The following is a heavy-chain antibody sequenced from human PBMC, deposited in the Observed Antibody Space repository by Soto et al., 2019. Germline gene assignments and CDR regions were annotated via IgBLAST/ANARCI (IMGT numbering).Heavy chain of an antibody. CDR3: ARDHSSGWVNWFDP. V-gene: IGHV4-59*01. Sequence: QVQLQESGPGLVKPSETLSLTCTVSGGSISRYDWSWIRQAPGKKLEWIGYIYSSGATNYNPSLKSRVTMSRETSKNQFSLKLSSVTTADTAVYYCARDHSSGWVNWFDPWGQGTLVTVSS. CDR1: GGSISRYD. J-gene: IGHJ5*02. D-gene: IGHD3-22*01. CDR2: IYSSGAT.